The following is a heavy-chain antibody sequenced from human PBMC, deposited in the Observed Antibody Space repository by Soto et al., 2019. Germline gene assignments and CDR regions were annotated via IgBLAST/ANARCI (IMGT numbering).Heavy chain of an antibody. CDR1: GFRVTSNY. CDR3: GASLGHDAFDI. J-gene: IGHJ3*02. CDR2: IYSSGRT. Sequence: EVQLLESGGGFIQPGGSLRLSCAASGFRVTSNYMTWVRQAPGKGLEWVSVIYSSGRTYYLDSVKGRFTISRDYSKNTLYLQMNSLRADDTAIYYCGASLGHDAFDIWGQGTVVTFS. V-gene: IGHV3-53*01. D-gene: IGHD7-27*01.